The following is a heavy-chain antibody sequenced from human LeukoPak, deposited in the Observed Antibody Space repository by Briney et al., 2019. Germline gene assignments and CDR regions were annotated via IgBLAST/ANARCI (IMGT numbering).Heavy chain of an antibody. J-gene: IGHJ4*02. Sequence: GGSLRLSCAASGFTFSSYAMSWVRQAPGKGLEWVSAISGSGGSTYYADSVKGRFTISRGNSKNTLYLQMNSLRAEDTAVYYCARLFGVDPGVDYWGQGTLVTVSS. CDR1: GFTFSSYA. CDR3: ARLFGVDPGVDY. CDR2: ISGSGGST. V-gene: IGHV3-23*01. D-gene: IGHD3-3*01.